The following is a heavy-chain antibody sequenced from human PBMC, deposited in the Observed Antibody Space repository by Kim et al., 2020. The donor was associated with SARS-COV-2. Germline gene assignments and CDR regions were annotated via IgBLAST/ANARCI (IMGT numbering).Heavy chain of an antibody. J-gene: IGHJ4*02. V-gene: IGHV3-23*01. CDR1: GFTFSSYA. CDR2: IGSSGGST. D-gene: IGHD3-10*01. CDR3: AKASRGVFVSFDS. Sequence: GGSLRLSCAASGFTFSSYAMSWVRQAPGKGLEWVSAIGSSGGSTYYADSVKGRFTISRDNSKSTLYLQMNSLRAEDTAVYYCAKASRGVFVSFDSWGQGTLVTVSS.